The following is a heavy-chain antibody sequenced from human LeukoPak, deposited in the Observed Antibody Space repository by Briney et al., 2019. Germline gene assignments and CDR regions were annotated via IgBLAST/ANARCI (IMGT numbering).Heavy chain of an antibody. D-gene: IGHD3-10*01. J-gene: IGHJ5*02. V-gene: IGHV4-39*07. CDR1: GGSISSSSYY. Sequence: SETLSLTCTVSGGSISSSSYYWGWIRQPPGKGLEWIGSIYYSGSTYYNPSLKSRVTISVDTSKNQFSLKLSSVTAADTAVYYCARDRFGSGSYYNVRWSDPWGQGTLVTVSS. CDR2: IYYSGST. CDR3: ARDRFGSGSYYNVRWSDP.